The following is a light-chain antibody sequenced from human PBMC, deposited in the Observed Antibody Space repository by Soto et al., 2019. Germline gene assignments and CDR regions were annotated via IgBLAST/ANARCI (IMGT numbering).Light chain of an antibody. CDR3: SSYTTSSTVV. V-gene: IGLV2-14*03. CDR2: YVS. J-gene: IGLJ2*01. CDR1: SSDVGAYNY. Sequence: QSALTQPASVSGSPGQSITISCTGTSSDVGAYNYVSGYQQHPGKAPKLMIYYVSNRPSGVSNRFSGSKSGNTASLTISGLQAEDEADYYCSSYTTSSTVVFGGGTKLTVL.